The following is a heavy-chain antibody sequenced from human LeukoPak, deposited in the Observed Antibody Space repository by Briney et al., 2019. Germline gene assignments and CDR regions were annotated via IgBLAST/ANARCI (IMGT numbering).Heavy chain of an antibody. J-gene: IGHJ4*02. CDR2: ISGSGGST. CDR1: GFTFSSYA. V-gene: IGHV3-23*01. D-gene: IGHD4-17*01. CDR3: ARGKDYGDLDY. Sequence: GGSLRLSCAASGFTFSSYAMTWVRQAPGKGLEWVSTISGSGGSTYYADSVKGRFTISRDNSKSTLYLQMSSLRAEDTAVYYCARGKDYGDLDYWGQGTLVIVSS.